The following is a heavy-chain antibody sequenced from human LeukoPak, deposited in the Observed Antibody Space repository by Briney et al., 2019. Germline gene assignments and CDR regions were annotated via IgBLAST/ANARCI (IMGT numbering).Heavy chain of an antibody. D-gene: IGHD5-24*01. J-gene: IGHJ4*02. Sequence: GASVTVSCKASGYIFTTYYLHWVRQAPGQKPEWMGWIKANSGDTNYAQKFQGRVTMTRDTSISTVYMELSGLTADDTAVYYCTRVGDDYPYWGQGTLFTVSS. CDR1: GYIFTTYY. V-gene: IGHV1-2*02. CDR2: IKANSGDT. CDR3: TRVGDDYPY.